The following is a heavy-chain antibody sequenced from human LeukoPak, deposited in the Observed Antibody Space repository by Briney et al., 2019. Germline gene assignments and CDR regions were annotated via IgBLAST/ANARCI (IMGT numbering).Heavy chain of an antibody. CDR1: GFSFKNYE. CDR2: ISYNGTTI. J-gene: IGHJ3*02. V-gene: IGHV3-48*03. D-gene: IGHD3-22*01. Sequence: PGGSLRLSCAVSGFSFKNYEMNWVRQAPGKGLKWVSYISYNGTTIYYADSVKGRVTISRDNAKNSLYLQMNSLRAEDTAVYYCARESSGGFDSSGYYYHDAFDIWGQGTMVTVSS. CDR3: ARESSGGFDSSGYYYHDAFDI.